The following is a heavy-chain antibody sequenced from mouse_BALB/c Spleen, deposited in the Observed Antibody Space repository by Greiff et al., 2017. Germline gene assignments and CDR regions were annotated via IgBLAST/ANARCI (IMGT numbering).Heavy chain of an antibody. CDR2: ISSGSSTI. D-gene: IGHD1-1*02. CDR3: ARGWDYAMDY. V-gene: IGHV5-17*02. CDR1: GFTFSSFG. J-gene: IGHJ4*01. Sequence: EVQLVESGGGLVQPGGSRKLSCAASGFTFSSFGMHWVRQAPEKGLEWVAYISSGSSTIYYADTVKGRFTISRDNPKNTLFLQMTSLRSEDTAMYYCARGWDYAMDYWGQGTSVTVSS.